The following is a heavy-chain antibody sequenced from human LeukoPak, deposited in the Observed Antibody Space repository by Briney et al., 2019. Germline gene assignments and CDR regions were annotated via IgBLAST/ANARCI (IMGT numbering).Heavy chain of an antibody. CDR1: GFTFSTYA. Sequence: GGSLRLSCAASGFTFSTYAMTWVRQAPGRGLEWVSATSGGGGSTYYADSVKGRFTMSRDNSKNTVYLQMNSLRAEDTAVYFCAKGRASSWLDWFDPWGQGTLVTVSS. CDR3: AKGRASSWLDWFDP. D-gene: IGHD6-13*01. CDR2: TSGGGGST. V-gene: IGHV3-23*01. J-gene: IGHJ5*02.